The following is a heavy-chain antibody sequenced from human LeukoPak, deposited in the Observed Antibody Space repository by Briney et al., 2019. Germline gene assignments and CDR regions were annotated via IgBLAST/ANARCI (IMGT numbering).Heavy chain of an antibody. CDR2: IYYIGST. Sequence: SETLSLTCTVSGGSISSYYRSWIRQPPGKGLEWIGFIYYIGSTDYDPSLKSRVTISVDTSKNQFSLKLNSVTAGDTAVYYCARHLVLSRGTGAFDIWGQGTMVTVSS. CDR1: GGSISSYY. J-gene: IGHJ3*02. V-gene: IGHV4-59*08. D-gene: IGHD3-16*01. CDR3: ARHLVLSRGTGAFDI.